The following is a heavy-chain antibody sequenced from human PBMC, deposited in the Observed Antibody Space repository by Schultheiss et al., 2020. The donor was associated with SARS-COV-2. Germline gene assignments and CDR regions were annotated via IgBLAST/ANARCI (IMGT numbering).Heavy chain of an antibody. CDR3: ARESAVGATVDY. D-gene: IGHD1-26*01. CDR2: IYYSGST. CDR1: GGSISSYY. J-gene: IGHJ4*02. Sequence: SETVSLTCTVSGGSISSYYWSWIRQPPGKGLEWIGSIYYSGSTYYNPSLKSRVTISVDTSKNQFSLKLISVTAADTAVYYCARESAVGATVDYWGQGTLVTVSS. V-gene: IGHV4-39*02.